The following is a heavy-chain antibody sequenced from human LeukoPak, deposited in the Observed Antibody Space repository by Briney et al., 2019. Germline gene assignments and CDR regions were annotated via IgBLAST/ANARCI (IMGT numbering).Heavy chain of an antibody. CDR2: ISSSSNTI. V-gene: IGHV3-48*02. Sequence: GGSLRLSCASSGFTFSIYSMNWVRQAPGKGLEWVSYISSSSNTIYYADSVKGRFTISRDNAKNSVYLQMSSLRDEDTAVYYCARDRGYFSYWGQGTLVTVSS. J-gene: IGHJ4*02. CDR3: ARDRGYFSY. CDR1: GFTFSIYS. D-gene: IGHD2-15*01.